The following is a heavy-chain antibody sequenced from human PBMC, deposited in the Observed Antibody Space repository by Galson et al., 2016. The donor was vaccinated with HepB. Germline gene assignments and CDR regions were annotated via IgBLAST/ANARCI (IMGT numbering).Heavy chain of an antibody. Sequence: SVKVSCKASGGTLSSSVINWVRQAPGQGLEWMGGILPMIGSGHYAQKFQGRVTITADESTNTAYMEMSSLRSDDTAVYYCARDPRYSGAAGAFDIWGQGTMVTVSS. J-gene: IGHJ3*02. V-gene: IGHV1-69*13. CDR3: ARDPRYSGAAGAFDI. CDR1: GGTLSSSV. D-gene: IGHD6-25*01. CDR2: ILPMIGSG.